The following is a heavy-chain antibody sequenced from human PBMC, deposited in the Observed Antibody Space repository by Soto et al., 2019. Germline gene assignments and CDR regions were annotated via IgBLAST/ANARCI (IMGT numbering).Heavy chain of an antibody. D-gene: IGHD7-27*01. CDR3: AHNWGVDCHSGFFY. V-gene: IGHV3-23*01. CDR1: GFTFSNYA. Sequence: EVQLLESGGGLVQPGGSLRLSCAASGFTFSNYAMSWVRQAPGKGLEWVSGISGGGGSSYYADSVKGRFTISRDNSKNTLYLQMNSMRAEDTAVYYCAHNWGVDCHSGFFYWGQGTLVIVSS. J-gene: IGHJ4*02. CDR2: ISGGGGSS.